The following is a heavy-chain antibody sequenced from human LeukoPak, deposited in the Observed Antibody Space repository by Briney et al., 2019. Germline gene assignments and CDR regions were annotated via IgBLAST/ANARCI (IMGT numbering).Heavy chain of an antibody. J-gene: IGHJ5*02. Sequence: PSETLSLTCSVSGGSVDTHYWSWIRQPPGKGLEWIGYIRYTGSTTYNPSLVTRVSMSVDTSKNLFSLKLGSVTAADTAVYYCARDIGDDYTNWFDPWGQGTLVIVSS. CDR2: IRYTGST. CDR1: GGSVDTHY. CDR3: ARDIGDDYTNWFDP. D-gene: IGHD5-24*01. V-gene: IGHV4-59*02.